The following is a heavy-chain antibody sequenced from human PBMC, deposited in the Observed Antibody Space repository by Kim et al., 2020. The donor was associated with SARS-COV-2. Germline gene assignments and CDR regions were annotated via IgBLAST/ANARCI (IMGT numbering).Heavy chain of an antibody. CDR3: TTGGYPFDY. V-gene: IGHV3-15*01. CDR2: IKSRTDVGTT. J-gene: IGHJ4*02. D-gene: IGHD5-12*01. Sequence: GGSLRLSCAASGFTFSNAWMSWVRQAPGKGLEWVGRIKSRTDVGTTDYAAPVKGRFTISRDDSKNTLYLQMNSLKTEDTAVYYCTTGGYPFDYWGQGTLVTVSS. CDR1: GFTFSNAW.